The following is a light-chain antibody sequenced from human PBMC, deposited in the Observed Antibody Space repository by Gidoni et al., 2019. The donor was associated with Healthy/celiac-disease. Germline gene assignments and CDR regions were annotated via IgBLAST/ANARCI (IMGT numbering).Light chain of an antibody. CDR2: GAS. V-gene: IGKV3-20*01. J-gene: IGKJ2*01. CDR3: QQYGSSPPYT. Sequence: EFVLTQSPGTLSLSPGERATLSCRASQSVSSSYLAWYQQKPGQAPRLLIYGASSRATGIPDRFSGSGSGTDFTLTISRLEPEDFAVYYCQQYGSSPPYTFXXXTKLEIK. CDR1: QSVSSSY.